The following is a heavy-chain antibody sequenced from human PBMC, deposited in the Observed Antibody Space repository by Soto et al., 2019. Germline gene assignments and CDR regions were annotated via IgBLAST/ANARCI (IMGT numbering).Heavy chain of an antibody. CDR3: ASYSGYDENFDY. Sequence: SETLSLTCTVSGGSISSYYWSWIRQPPGKGLEWIGYTYYSGSTNYNPSLKSRVTISVDTSKNQFSLKLSSVTAADTAVYYCASYSGYDENFDYWGQGTLVTVSS. CDR1: GGSISSYY. D-gene: IGHD5-12*01. V-gene: IGHV4-59*08. J-gene: IGHJ4*02. CDR2: TYYSGST.